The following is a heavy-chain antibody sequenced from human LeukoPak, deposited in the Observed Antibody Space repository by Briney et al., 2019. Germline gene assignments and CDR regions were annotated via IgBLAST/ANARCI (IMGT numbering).Heavy chain of an antibody. CDR3: AKDWSAIAAAGLFDY. CDR2: ISGSGGST. J-gene: IGHJ4*02. V-gene: IGHV3-23*01. CDR1: GFTFSSYA. D-gene: IGHD6-13*01. Sequence: PGGSLRLSCAASGFTFSSYAMSWVRQAPGKGLEWVSAISGSGGSTYYADSVKGRFAISRDNSKNTLYLQMNSLRAEDTAVYYCAKDWSAIAAAGLFDYWGQGTLVTVSS.